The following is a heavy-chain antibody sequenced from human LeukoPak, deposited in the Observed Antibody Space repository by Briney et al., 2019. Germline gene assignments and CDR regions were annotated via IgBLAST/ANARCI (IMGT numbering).Heavy chain of an antibody. D-gene: IGHD6-13*01. Sequence: GGSLRLSCAASGFTFSSYAMHWVRQAPGKGLEYVSAISSNGGSTYYANSVEGRFTISRDNSKNTLYLQMGSLRAEDMAVYYCAREGPGIAAAGLDYWGQGTLVTVSS. CDR3: AREGPGIAAAGLDY. V-gene: IGHV3-64*01. CDR2: ISSNGGST. CDR1: GFTFSSYA. J-gene: IGHJ4*02.